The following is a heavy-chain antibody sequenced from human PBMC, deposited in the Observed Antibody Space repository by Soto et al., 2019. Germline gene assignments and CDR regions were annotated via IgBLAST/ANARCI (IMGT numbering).Heavy chain of an antibody. Sequence: PSETLSLTCTVSGGSVSRDSNFWSWIRQPPGKGLEWIGYIYYSGPTRYNPSLESRVTISIDSSKNQVSLNLTSVTAADTAVYYCARVEEGYCSSTSCYSNWFDPWGQGTLVTVPQ. J-gene: IGHJ5*02. CDR1: GGSVSRDSNF. V-gene: IGHV4-61*01. D-gene: IGHD2-2*01. CDR3: ARVEEGYCSSTSCYSNWFDP. CDR2: IYYSGPT.